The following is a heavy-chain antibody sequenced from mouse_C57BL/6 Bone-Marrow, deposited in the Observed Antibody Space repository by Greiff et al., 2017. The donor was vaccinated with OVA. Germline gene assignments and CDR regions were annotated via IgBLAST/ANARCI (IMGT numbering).Heavy chain of an antibody. D-gene: IGHD1-1*01. Sequence: QVQLQQPGAELVKPGASVKLSCKASGYTFTSYWMHWVKQRPGQGLEWIGMIHPNSGSTNYNEKFKSKATLTVDKSSSTAYMQLSSLTSEDSAVYYCALIYYCGGGDFDVWGTGTTVTVSS. CDR3: ALIYYCGGGDFDV. CDR2: IHPNSGST. CDR1: GYTFTSYW. V-gene: IGHV1-64*01. J-gene: IGHJ1*03.